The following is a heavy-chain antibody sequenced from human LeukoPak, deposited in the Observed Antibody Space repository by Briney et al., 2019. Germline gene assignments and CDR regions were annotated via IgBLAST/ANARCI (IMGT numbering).Heavy chain of an antibody. CDR1: GFTFSSYW. J-gene: IGHJ4*02. CDR3: VRDSDRVRDY. CDR2: VKQDGSEK. V-gene: IGHV3-7*01. D-gene: IGHD3-10*01. Sequence: PGGSLRLSCAASGFTFSSYWMSWVRQAPGKGLEWVANVKQDGSEKSYVDSVKSRFTISRDNAKNSLYLQMNSLRAEDTAVYYCVRDSDRVRDYWGQGTLVTVSS.